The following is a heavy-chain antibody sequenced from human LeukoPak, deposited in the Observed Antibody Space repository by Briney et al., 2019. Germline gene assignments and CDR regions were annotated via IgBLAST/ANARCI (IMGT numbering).Heavy chain of an antibody. CDR3: ARDPETMVRGVQNDY. D-gene: IGHD3-10*01. Sequence: ASVKVSCKASGYTFTGYYMHWVRQAPGRGLEWMGWINPNSGGTNYAQKFQGRVTMTRDTSISTAYMELSGLRSDDTAVYYCARDPETMVRGVQNDYWGQGTLVTVSS. V-gene: IGHV1-2*02. CDR1: GYTFTGYY. J-gene: IGHJ4*02. CDR2: INPNSGGT.